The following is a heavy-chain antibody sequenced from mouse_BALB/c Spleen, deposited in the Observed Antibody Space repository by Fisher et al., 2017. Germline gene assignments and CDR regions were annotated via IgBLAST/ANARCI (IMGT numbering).Heavy chain of an antibody. D-gene: IGHD1-1*01. J-gene: IGHJ4*01. CDR3: AGITTVVAYYYAMDY. Sequence: KFKGKATLTADTSSSTAYMQLSSLTSEDSAIYYCAGITTVVAYYYAMDYWGQGTSVTVSS. V-gene: IGHV1-63*02.